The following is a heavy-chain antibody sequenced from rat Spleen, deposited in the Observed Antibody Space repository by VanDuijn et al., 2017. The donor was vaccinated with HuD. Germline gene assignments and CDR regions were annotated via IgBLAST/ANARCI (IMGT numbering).Heavy chain of an antibody. CDR3: ARGRYTTDYYYPNWFAY. Sequence: QVQLKESGPGLVQPSQTLSLTCTVSGFSLTSYTVSWVRQPSGKGLEWIGEIWSGGGTHYNPALKSRLSISRDTSKSQVFLKMNSLQTEDTGTYYCARGRYTTDYYYPNWFAYWGPGTLVTVSS. V-gene: IGHV2-15*01. D-gene: IGHD1-6*01. J-gene: IGHJ3*01. CDR1: GFSLTSYT. CDR2: IWSGGGT.